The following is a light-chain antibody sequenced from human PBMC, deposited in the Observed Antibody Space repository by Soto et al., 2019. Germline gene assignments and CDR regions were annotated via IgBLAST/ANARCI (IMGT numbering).Light chain of an antibody. CDR3: QSYDSSLSDFYF. V-gene: IGLV1-40*01. CDR1: SSNIGAGSY. J-gene: IGLJ1*01. Sequence: QSVLTQPPSVSGAPVQMFTISCTWSSSNIGAGSYVHWYQQLPGAAPKLLIYANNDRPSGVPDRFSGSKSGTSASLAITGLQPEEEADYYCQSYDSSLSDFYFFVTGTKVTVL. CDR2: ANN.